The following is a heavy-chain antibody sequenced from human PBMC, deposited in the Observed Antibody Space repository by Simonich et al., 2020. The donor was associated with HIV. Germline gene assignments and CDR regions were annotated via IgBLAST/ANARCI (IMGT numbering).Heavy chain of an antibody. D-gene: IGHD6-13*01. Sequence: EVQLVESGGGLVQPGGSLRLSCAASGFTFSSYWMHWVGQAPGKGLGWVSRINSDGSSTSYADSVKGRFTISRDNAKNTLYLQMNSLRAEDTAVYYCARDSSYYSSSDYFDYWGQGTLVTVSS. J-gene: IGHJ4*02. CDR3: ARDSSYYSSSDYFDY. V-gene: IGHV3-74*01. CDR1: GFTFSSYW. CDR2: INSDGSST.